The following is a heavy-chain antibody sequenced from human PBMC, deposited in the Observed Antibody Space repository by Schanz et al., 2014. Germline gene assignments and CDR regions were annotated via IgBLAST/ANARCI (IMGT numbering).Heavy chain of an antibody. V-gene: IGHV3-74*01. CDR1: GFRFSDHW. CDR3: ARPLGPNYYYYGLDV. Sequence: EVQLVESGGGVVHPGGSLRLSCAASGFRFSDHWMHWVRQAPGKGLVWVSRINSDGSTTIYADSVKGRFTISRDNAKNTLYLQMNSLRAEDTAVYYCARPLGPNYYYYGLDVWGQGTTVTVSS. J-gene: IGHJ6*02. CDR2: INSDGSTT.